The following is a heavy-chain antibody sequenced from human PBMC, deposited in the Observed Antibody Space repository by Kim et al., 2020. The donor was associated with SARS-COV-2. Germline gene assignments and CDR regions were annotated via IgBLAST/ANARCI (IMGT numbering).Heavy chain of an antibody. CDR3: ARDSGSQFWKDFDY. Sequence: ASVKVSCKASGYTFTSYGISWVRQAPGQGLEWMGWISAYNGNTNYAQKLQGRVTMTTDTSTSTAYMELRSLRSDDTAVYYCARDSGSQFWKDFDYWGQGTLVTVSS. CDR1: GYTFTSYG. CDR2: ISAYNGNT. D-gene: IGHD1-26*01. V-gene: IGHV1-18*01. J-gene: IGHJ4*02.